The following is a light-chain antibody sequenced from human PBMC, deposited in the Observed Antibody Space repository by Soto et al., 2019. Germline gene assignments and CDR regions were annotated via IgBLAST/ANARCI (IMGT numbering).Light chain of an antibody. V-gene: IGLV2-14*03. Sequence: QSALTQAAAVSGSPGASVIICLTGTSDDVGAYNFVSWYQQYPDKAPRVLIYDVSERPSGVSNRFSGSKSGHTASLTISVLLSEADANYTFIIYTQTVSVFG. J-gene: IGLJ1*01. CDR3: IIYTQTVSV. CDR1: SDDVGAYNF. CDR2: DVS.